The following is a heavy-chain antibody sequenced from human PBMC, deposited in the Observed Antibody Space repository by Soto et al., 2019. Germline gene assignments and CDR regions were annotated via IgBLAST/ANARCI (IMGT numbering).Heavy chain of an antibody. J-gene: IGHJ5*02. V-gene: IGHV3-30-3*01. D-gene: IGHD6-6*01. CDR3: ARDTLLEGLYSSSYNWFDP. CDR2: ISYDGSNK. CDR1: GFTFSSYA. Sequence: GGSLRLACAASGFTFSSYAMHWVRQAPGKGLEWVAVISYDGSNKYYADSVKGRFTISRDNSKNTLYLQMNSLRAEDTAVYYCARDTLLEGLYSSSYNWFDPWGQGTLVTVSS.